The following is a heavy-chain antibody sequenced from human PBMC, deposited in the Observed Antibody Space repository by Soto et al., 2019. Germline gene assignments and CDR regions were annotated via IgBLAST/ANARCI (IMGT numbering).Heavy chain of an antibody. Sequence: GGSLRLSCAAPGFTFSRYAMSWVRQAPGKGLEWVSAISGSGGSTYYADSVKGRFTISRDNSKNTLYLQMNSLRAEDTAVYYCAKGAGYYYDGMYVWGQGTTVTVSS. CDR2: ISGSGGST. CDR3: AKGAGYYYDGMYV. J-gene: IGHJ6*02. CDR1: GFTFSRYA. V-gene: IGHV3-23*01.